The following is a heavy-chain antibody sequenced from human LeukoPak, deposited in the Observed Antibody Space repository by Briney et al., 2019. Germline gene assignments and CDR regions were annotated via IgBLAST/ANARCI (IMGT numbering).Heavy chain of an antibody. CDR1: GGSFRDYY. CDR2: INHSGST. D-gene: IGHD3-22*01. V-gene: IGHV4-34*01. J-gene: IGHJ3*01. CDR3: AKAPYLSTGS. Sequence: SETLSLTCAVYGGSFRDYYRSWIRQPPGKGLEWIGEINHSGSTNYNPSLKSRVTISLDTSKNQFSLKLTSVTAADTAVYYCAKAPYLSTGSWGQGILVAVSS.